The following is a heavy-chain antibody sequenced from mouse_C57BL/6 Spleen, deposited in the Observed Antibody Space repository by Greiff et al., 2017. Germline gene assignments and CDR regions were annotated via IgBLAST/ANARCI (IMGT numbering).Heavy chain of an antibody. V-gene: IGHV1-42*01. CDR2: INPSTGGT. J-gene: IGHJ3*01. Sequence: EVQLQESGPELVKPGASVKISCKASGYSFTGYYMNWVKQSPEKSLEWIGEINPSTGGTTYNQKFKAKATLTVDKSSSTAYMQLKSLTSEDSAVYYCARDYPAYWGQGTLVTVSA. CDR1: GYSFTGYY. D-gene: IGHD5-5*01. CDR3: ARDYPAY.